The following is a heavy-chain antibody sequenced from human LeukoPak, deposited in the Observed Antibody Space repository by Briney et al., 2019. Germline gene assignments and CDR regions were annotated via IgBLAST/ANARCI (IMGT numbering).Heavy chain of an antibody. CDR1: GFTVSSNY. V-gene: IGHV3-66*02. CDR2: IYSGGST. CDR3: ATSQTTSGRYGNAFDI. J-gene: IGHJ3*02. D-gene: IGHD6-19*01. Sequence: GGSLRLSCAASGFTVSSNYMSWVRQAPGRGLEWVSVIYSGGSTYYADSVKGRFTISRDNSKNTLYLQMNSLRAEDTAVYYCATSQTTSGRYGNAFDIWGQGMMVIVSS.